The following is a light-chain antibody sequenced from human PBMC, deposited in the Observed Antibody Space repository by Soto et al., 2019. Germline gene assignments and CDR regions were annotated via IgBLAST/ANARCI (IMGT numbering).Light chain of an antibody. V-gene: IGKV3-15*01. CDR1: QSVSSS. Sequence: EIVMTQSPATLSVSPGERATLSCRASQSVSSSLAWYHQKPGQAPRLLIYGASTRATGIPARFSGSGSGTEFTLTISSLQSEDFAVYYCQQYNNWWTFGQGTKVEIK. CDR3: QQYNNWWT. CDR2: GAS. J-gene: IGKJ1*01.